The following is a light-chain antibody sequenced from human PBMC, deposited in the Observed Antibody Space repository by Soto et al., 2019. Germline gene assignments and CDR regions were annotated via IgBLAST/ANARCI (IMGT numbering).Light chain of an antibody. V-gene: IGLV2-14*01. Sequence: QSALTQPASVSGSPGQSITISCAGTIRDVGAYNLVSWYQQYPGRAPQLILYEVRNRPSGISFRFSGFKSGNTASLTISGLQAEDEADYYCRSLTSESTLIFGGGTKLTVL. CDR1: IRDVGAYNL. CDR3: RSLTSESTLI. CDR2: EVR. J-gene: IGLJ2*01.